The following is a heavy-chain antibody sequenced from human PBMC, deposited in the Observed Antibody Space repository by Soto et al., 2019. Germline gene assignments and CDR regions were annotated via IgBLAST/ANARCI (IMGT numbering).Heavy chain of an antibody. CDR3: ASWHEREHAYDV. D-gene: IGHD1-1*01. CDR1: GFTFSSYD. J-gene: IGHJ3*01. CDR2: VSASGSIT. V-gene: IGHV3-23*01. Sequence: EVQVLESGGGLVQPGGSLRLSCAASGFTFSSYDMSWVRQAPGKGLEWVSGVSASGSITSYADSAKGRFTISRDNAKNTVFLQMNDLRPDDTAVYYCASWHEREHAYDVWGQGTTVIVSS.